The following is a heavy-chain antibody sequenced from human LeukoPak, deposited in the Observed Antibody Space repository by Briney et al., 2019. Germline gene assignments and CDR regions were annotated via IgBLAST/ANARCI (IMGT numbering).Heavy chain of an antibody. D-gene: IGHD6-6*01. CDR1: GYTFTSYG. V-gene: IGHV1-69*13. Sequence: GASVKVSCKASGYTFTSYGISWVRQAPGQGLEWMGGIIPIFGTANYAQKFQGRVTITADESTSTAYMELSSLRSEDTAVYYCARDSSSLRSAYNWFDPWGQGTLVTVSS. CDR3: ARDSSSLRSAYNWFDP. CDR2: IIPIFGTA. J-gene: IGHJ5*02.